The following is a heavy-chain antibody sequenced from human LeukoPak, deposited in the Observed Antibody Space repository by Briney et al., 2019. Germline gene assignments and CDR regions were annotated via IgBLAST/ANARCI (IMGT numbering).Heavy chain of an antibody. CDR2: VHPSTGST. D-gene: IGHD3-22*01. J-gene: IGHJ4*02. V-gene: IGHV1-46*01. Sequence: ASVKVSCKASGYTFTSYDIHWVRQAPGQGLEWMGIVHPSTGSTSFTQKFQDRVTMTSDTSTSTVYMELNSLRSEDTAVYYCARLIGDYYDNSRSSYWHGHLDYWGQGALVTVSS. CDR3: ARLIGDYYDNSRSSYWHGHLDY. CDR1: GYTFTSYD.